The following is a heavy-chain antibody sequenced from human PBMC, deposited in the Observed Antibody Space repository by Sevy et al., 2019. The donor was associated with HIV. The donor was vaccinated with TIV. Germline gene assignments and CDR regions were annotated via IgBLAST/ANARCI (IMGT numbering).Heavy chain of an antibody. V-gene: IGHV5-51*01. CDR1: LYSFSNYW. CDR3: ARGARGTLPAYYYYGMDV. D-gene: IGHD3-16*01. CDR2: IYPSDSDT. Sequence: GKSLKISCKGSLYSFSNYWIGWVRQVPGKGLEWMGIIYPSDSDTRYSPSFQGQVTISADKSINTAYLQWSSLKASDTAMYYCARGARGTLPAYYYYGMDVWGQGTMVTVSS. J-gene: IGHJ6*02.